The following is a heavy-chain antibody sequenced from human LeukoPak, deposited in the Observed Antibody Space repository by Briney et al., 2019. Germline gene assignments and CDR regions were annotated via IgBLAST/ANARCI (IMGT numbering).Heavy chain of an antibody. CDR3: ARDQEDSGTDY. Sequence: RPSQTLSLTCTVSGGSISSGDYYWXXIRQXXGKGLEWIGYIYYSGSTYYNQSPKSRVTISLDTSKNQFPLKLSSVTAADTAVYYCARDQEDSGTDYWGQGTLVTVSS. CDR2: IYYSGST. J-gene: IGHJ4*02. CDR1: GGSISSGDYY. D-gene: IGHD3-10*01. V-gene: IGHV4-31*03.